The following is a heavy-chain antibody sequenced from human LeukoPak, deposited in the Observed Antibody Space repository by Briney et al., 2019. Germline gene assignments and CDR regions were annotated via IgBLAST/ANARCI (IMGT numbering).Heavy chain of an antibody. J-gene: IGHJ6*03. CDR3: AREGYSYGLDYYYYYMDV. CDR2: INPNSGGT. CDR1: GYTFTSYA. D-gene: IGHD5-18*01. Sequence: ASVKVSCKASGYTFTSYAMNWVRQAPGQGLEWMGWINPNSGGTDYAQKFQGRVTMTRDTSISTAYMELSRLRSDDTAVYYCAREGYSYGLDYYYYYMDVWGKGTTVTVSS. V-gene: IGHV1-2*02.